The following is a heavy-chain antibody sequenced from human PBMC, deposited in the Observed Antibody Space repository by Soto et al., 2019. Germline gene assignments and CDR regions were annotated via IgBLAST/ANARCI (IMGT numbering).Heavy chain of an antibody. V-gene: IGHV5-51*01. J-gene: IGHJ4*02. Sequence: GESLKISCNGSGYSFTIYCIGWVLQMPGKGLEWMGIIYPGDSHTKYSPSFQGQVTISADKSISTAYLQWSSLKASDTAMYYCARQGYCSSTSCYTVDYWGQGTLVTVSS. CDR3: ARQGYCSSTSCYTVDY. D-gene: IGHD2-2*02. CDR1: GYSFTIYC. CDR2: IYPGDSHT.